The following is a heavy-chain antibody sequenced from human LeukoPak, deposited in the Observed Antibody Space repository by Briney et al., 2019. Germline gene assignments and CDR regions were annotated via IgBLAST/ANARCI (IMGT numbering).Heavy chain of an antibody. CDR3: ARDPYYDYVWEDY. V-gene: IGHV1-69*04. CDR1: GGTFSSYA. Sequence: SVKVSCKASGGTFSSYAISWVRQAPGQGLEWMGRTIPILGIANYAQKFQGRVTITADKSTSTAYMELSSLRSEDTAVYYCARDPYYDYVWEDYWGQGTLVTVSS. CDR2: TIPILGIA. D-gene: IGHD3-16*01. J-gene: IGHJ4*02.